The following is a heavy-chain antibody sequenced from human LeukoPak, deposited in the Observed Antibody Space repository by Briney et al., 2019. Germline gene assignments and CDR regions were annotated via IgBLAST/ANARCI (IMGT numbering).Heavy chain of an antibody. J-gene: IGHJ4*02. CDR2: INHSGST. CDR1: GGSFSGYY. Sequence: SETLSLTCAVYGGSFSGYYWSWIRQPPGKGLEWIGEINHSGSTNYNPSLKSRVTISVDTSKNQFSLKLSSVTAADTAVYYCARDKYLGYCSGGSCYFLKYYFDYWGQGTLVTVPS. D-gene: IGHD2-15*01. V-gene: IGHV4-34*01. CDR3: ARDKYLGYCSGGSCYFLKYYFDY.